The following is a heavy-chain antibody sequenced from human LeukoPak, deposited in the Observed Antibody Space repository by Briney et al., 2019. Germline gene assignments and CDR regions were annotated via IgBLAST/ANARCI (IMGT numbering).Heavy chain of an antibody. D-gene: IGHD5-18*01. CDR3: ARDPIGRYSYGYNS. CDR2: ITPIFGTA. J-gene: IGHJ4*02. CDR1: GGTFSSYA. Sequence: ASVKVSCKASGGTFSSYAISWVRQAPGQGLEWMGGITPIFGTANYAQKFQGRVTITADESTSTAYMELSSLRSEDTAVYYCARDPIGRYSYGYNSWGQGTLVTVSS. V-gene: IGHV1-69*13.